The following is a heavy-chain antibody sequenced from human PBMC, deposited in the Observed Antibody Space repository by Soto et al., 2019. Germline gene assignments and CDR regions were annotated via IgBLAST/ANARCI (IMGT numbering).Heavy chain of an antibody. CDR2: ISGSGGST. V-gene: IGHV3-23*01. J-gene: IGHJ5*02. CDR1: GFTFSSYA. CDR3: AKGALGYYDFWSGYHKGWNNWFDP. Sequence: PGGSLRLSCAASGFTFSSYAVSWVRQAPGKGLEWVSAISGSGGSTYYADSVKGRFTISRDNSKNTLYLQMNSLRAEDTAVYYCAKGALGYYDFWSGYHKGWNNWFDPWGQGTLVTVSS. D-gene: IGHD3-3*01.